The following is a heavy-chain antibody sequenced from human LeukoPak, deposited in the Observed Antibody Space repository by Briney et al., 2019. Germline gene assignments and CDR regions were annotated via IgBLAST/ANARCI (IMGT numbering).Heavy chain of an antibody. CDR2: IKSKGDGGTT. Sequence: GGSLRLSCAASGFSFSNAWMTWVRQAPGKGLEWVGRIKSKGDGGTTDYAAPVKVRFTISRDDSKNTLYLQMSSLKSEDTAVYYCVKYYDILTGYWTPWGQGTLVTVSP. D-gene: IGHD3-9*01. J-gene: IGHJ4*02. V-gene: IGHV3-15*01. CDR3: VKYYDILTGYWTP. CDR1: GFSFSNAW.